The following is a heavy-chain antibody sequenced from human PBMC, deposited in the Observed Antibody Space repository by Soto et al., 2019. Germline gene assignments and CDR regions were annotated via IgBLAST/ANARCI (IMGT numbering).Heavy chain of an antibody. Sequence: SETLSLTCAVYGGSFSGYYWSWIRQPPGKGLEWIAEINHSGSTNYNPSLKSRVTISVDTSKNQLSLKLRSVTAADTAVYYCARGGDYCIDYWGQGTLVTVSS. CDR3: ARGGDYCIDY. V-gene: IGHV4-34*01. CDR2: INHSGST. D-gene: IGHD4-17*01. CDR1: GGSFSGYY. J-gene: IGHJ4*02.